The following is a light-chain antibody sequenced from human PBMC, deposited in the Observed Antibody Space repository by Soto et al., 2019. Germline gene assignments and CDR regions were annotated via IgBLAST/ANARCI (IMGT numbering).Light chain of an antibody. V-gene: IGKV1-13*02. CDR3: QQFNSYSALT. J-gene: IGKJ4*01. Sequence: AIPLTQSPSSLSASVGDRVTITCRASQGISSALAWYQQKPGKAPKLLIYYDSSLESGVPTRFSGSGSGTDFTLTIGSLQPEDFATYYCQQFNSYSALTFGGGTKVEIK. CDR1: QGISSA. CDR2: YDS.